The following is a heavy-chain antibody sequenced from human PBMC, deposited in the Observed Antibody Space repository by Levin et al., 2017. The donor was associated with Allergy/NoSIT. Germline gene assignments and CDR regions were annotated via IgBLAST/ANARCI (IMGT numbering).Heavy chain of an antibody. CDR1: GFTFTNYP. CDR3: AKARAFGGAKYGMDV. CDR2: VDTSGGT. Sequence: GGSLRLSCAASGFTFTNYPMHWVRQAPGMGLDWVSGVDTSGGTDYADSVKGRITISRDTSKSTLYLQMNSLRAEDTAIYYCAKARAFGGAKYGMDVWGQGTTVTVSS. D-gene: IGHD3-16*01. V-gene: IGHV3-23*01. J-gene: IGHJ6*02.